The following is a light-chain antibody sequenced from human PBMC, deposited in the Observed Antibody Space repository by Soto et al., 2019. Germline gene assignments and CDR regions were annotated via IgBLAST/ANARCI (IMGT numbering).Light chain of an antibody. Sequence: QSALTRPASVSGSPGQSITISCTGTSSDVGAYNYVSWYQQHPGKAPKLMIFEVSDRPSGVSNRFSGSKSGNTASLTISGLQAEDDADYYCSSYTSSNTLVFGVGTKLTVL. CDR1: SSDVGAYNY. CDR2: EVS. V-gene: IGLV2-14*01. CDR3: SSYTSSNTLV. J-gene: IGLJ2*01.